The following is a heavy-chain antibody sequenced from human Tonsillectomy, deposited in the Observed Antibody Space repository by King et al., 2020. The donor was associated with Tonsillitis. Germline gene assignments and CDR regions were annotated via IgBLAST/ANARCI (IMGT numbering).Heavy chain of an antibody. D-gene: IGHD2-15*01. CDR2: ISYDGSNK. J-gene: IGHJ6*02. CDR1: GFTFSNYD. CDR3: TRGDDCSGGSCHYYGMDV. V-gene: IGHV3-33*05. Sequence: VQLVESGGGVVQPGRSLRLSCAASGFTFSNYDMHWVRQAPGKGLEWVAVISYDGSNKYYAESVKGRFTISRDNSKNTLFLQMNSLRAEDTAVYYCTRGDDCSGGSCHYYGMDVWGQGTTVTVSS.